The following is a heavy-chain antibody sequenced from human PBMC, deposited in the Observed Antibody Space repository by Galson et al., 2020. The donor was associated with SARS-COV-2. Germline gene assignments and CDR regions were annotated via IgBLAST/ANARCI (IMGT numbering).Heavy chain of an antibody. CDR2: IYYSGST. J-gene: IGHJ4*02. Sequence: SETLSLTCTVSGGSISSGGYYWSWIRQHPGKDLEWIGYIYYSGSTYYNPSLKSRVTISVDTSKNQFSLKLSSVTAADTAVYYCARYYGDYSYFDYWGKGTMVTVS. V-gene: IGHV4-31*03. CDR1: GGSISSGGYY. CDR3: ARYYGDYSYFDY. D-gene: IGHD4-17*01.